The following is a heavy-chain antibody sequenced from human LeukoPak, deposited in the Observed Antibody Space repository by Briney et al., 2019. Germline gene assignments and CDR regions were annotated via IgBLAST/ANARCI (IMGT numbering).Heavy chain of an antibody. CDR2: TSHDGNA. CDR1: GSGFPFRNAW. CDR3: AKHGGRYFDS. V-gene: IGHV4-4*02. Sequence: PGGSLRLSCAVFGSGFPFRNAWMSWVRQAPGKGLEWIGQTSHDGNADYTPSLKSRVTISVDKSKNQLSLKLNSVTAADSAVYYCAKHGGRYFDSWGQGTLVTVSS. D-gene: IGHD4-23*01. J-gene: IGHJ4*02.